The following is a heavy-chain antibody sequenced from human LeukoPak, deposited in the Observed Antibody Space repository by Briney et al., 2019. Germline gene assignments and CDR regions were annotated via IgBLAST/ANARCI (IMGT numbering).Heavy chain of an antibody. D-gene: IGHD1-1*01. J-gene: IGHJ4*02. Sequence: GGSLRLSCAASGFTFTNYWMTWVRQAPGKGLEWVAKINEHGFETYYVDSLRGRFTISRDNAKNSLYLQMNTLTGEDTALYYCARSRAWTALDIWGQGTLVTVSS. CDR3: ARSRAWTALDI. CDR2: INEHGFET. V-gene: IGHV3-7*01. CDR1: GFTFTNYW.